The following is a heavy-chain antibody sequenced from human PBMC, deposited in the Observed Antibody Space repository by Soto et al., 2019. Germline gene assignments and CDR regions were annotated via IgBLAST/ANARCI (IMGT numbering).Heavy chain of an antibody. J-gene: IGHJ4*02. V-gene: IGHV3-49*04. CDR2: IRSKAYGGTT. Sequence: PGGSLRLSCTASGFTFGDYAMSWVRQAPGKGLEWVGFIRSKAYGGTTEYAASVKGRFTISRDDSKSIAYLQMNSLKTEDTAVYYCTRVNPPSYDFWSGYYPYYFDYWGQGTLVTVSS. D-gene: IGHD3-3*01. CDR1: GFTFGDYA. CDR3: TRVNPPSYDFWSGYYPYYFDY.